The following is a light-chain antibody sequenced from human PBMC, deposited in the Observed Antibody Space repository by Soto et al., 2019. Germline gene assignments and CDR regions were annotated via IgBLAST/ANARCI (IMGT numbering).Light chain of an antibody. CDR2: ENN. CDR1: SSNIGNNY. J-gene: IGLJ1*01. CDR3: GTWDSSLSVLYV. V-gene: IGLV1-51*02. Sequence: QSVLTQPPSVSAAPGQKVTISCSGSSSNIGNNYVSWYQQLPGTAPKLLIYENNKRPSGIPDRSSGSKSGTSATLGITGLQTGDEADYYCGTWDSSLSVLYVFGTGTKVTVL.